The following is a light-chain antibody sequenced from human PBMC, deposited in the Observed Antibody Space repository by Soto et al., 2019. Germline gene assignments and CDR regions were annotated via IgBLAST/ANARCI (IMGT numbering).Light chain of an antibody. CDR1: SSDVGSYNR. V-gene: IGLV2-23*02. CDR2: EVN. J-gene: IGLJ3*02. CDR3: CSSVGSPNWV. Sequence: QSALTQPASVSGSPGQSITISCTGTSSDVGSYNRVSWYQQYPGKAPTLMIYEVNTRPSGVSNRFSGSKSGNTASLTISGLQAEDEADYYCCSSVGSPNWVFGGGTKLTVL.